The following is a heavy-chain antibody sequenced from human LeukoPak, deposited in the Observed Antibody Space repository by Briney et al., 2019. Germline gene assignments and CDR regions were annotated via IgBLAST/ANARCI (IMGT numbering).Heavy chain of an antibody. D-gene: IGHD6-13*01. CDR3: ARDYQNSWYEIFSFDY. CDR2: INPNSGGT. CDR1: GYTFTGYY. Sequence: ASVKVSCKASGYTFTGYYMHWVRQAPGQGLEWMGWINPNSGGTNYAQKFQGRVTMTRDTSISTPYMELSRLRSDDTAVYYCARDYQNSWYEIFSFDYRGQGTLVTVSS. J-gene: IGHJ4*02. V-gene: IGHV1-2*02.